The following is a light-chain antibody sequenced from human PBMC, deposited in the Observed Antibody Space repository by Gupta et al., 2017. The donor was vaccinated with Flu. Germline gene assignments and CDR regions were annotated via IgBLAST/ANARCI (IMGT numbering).Light chain of an antibody. V-gene: IGKV3-15*01. Sequence: ETVLAQSPVTLSVSPGDRATLSCRASLNIGSDLAWHQQKPGQSPRLLMYSASLRATGVPARFRATESGTEFTLTIISLQPEDFAVYFCQQYNNSPWTFGQGTKVEMK. J-gene: IGKJ1*01. CDR1: LNIGSD. CDR3: QQYNNSPWT. CDR2: SAS.